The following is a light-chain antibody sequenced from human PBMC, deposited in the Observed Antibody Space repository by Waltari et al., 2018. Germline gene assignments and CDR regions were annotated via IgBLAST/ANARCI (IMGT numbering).Light chain of an antibody. CDR3: SSYAGKGNLDVL. Sequence: QSALTQPPSASGSLGQSVTISCTGARSDIGGYNYVSWYQQHPDEAPKVVIYDVNKRPAGVPARFPGSKSGNTASLTVSGLQAEDGAVYYCSSYAGKGNLDVLFGGGTKLSVL. J-gene: IGLJ2*01. CDR2: DVN. CDR1: RSDIGGYNY. V-gene: IGLV2-8*01.